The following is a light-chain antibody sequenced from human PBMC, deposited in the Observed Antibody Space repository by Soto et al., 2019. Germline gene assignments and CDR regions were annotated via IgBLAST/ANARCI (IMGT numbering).Light chain of an antibody. CDR2: DAS. V-gene: IGKV1-5*01. CDR3: QQYHTYPLT. CDR1: QSISIW. J-gene: IGKJ4*01. Sequence: DIQMTQSPSTLSASVGGRITITCRTSQSISIWLAWYQQKPGKAPNLLIFDASSLQSGVPSRFSGRGSGTEFTLTISSLHPDDFATYYCQQYHTYPLTFGGGTKMDI.